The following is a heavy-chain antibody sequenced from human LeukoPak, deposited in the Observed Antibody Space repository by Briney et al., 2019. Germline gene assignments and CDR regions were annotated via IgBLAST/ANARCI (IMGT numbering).Heavy chain of an antibody. CDR2: ISYDGSNK. V-gene: IGHV3-30-3*01. Sequence: PGRSLRLSCAASGFTFSSYAMHWVRQAPGKGLEWVAVISYDGSNKYYADSVKGRFTISRDNSKNTLYLQMNSLRAEDTAVYYCAKDTRYSYETVYFDYWGQGTLVTVSS. CDR1: GFTFSSYA. CDR3: AKDTRYSYETVYFDY. D-gene: IGHD5-18*01. J-gene: IGHJ4*02.